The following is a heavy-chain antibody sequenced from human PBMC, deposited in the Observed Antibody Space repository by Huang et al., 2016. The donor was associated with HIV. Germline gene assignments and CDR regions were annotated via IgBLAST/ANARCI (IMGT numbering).Heavy chain of an antibody. Sequence: EVQLVQSGAEVKKPGESLKISCKGSGYSFTSYWIVCVRQMPGKGLEWMGFSYPGDSDTSDSPSCQGQVTISADKSISTAYLQWSSLKASDTAMYYCARLSTTWYFDYWGQGTLVTVSS. V-gene: IGHV5-51*01. J-gene: IGHJ4*02. CDR3: ARLSTTWYFDY. D-gene: IGHD1-1*01. CDR2: SYPGDSDT. CDR1: GYSFTSYW.